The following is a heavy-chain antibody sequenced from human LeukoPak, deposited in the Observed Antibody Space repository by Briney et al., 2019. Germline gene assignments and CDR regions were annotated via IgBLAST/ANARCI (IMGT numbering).Heavy chain of an antibody. CDR1: GFTFSSYS. J-gene: IGHJ4*02. Sequence: GGSLRLSCAASGFTFSSYSMNWVRQAPGKGLEWVSYISTSSSTRYYADSVKGRFTISRDNAKNSLYLQMNSLRDEDTAVYFCARESSGTYYHLDYWGQGTLVTVSS. CDR3: ARESSGTYYHLDY. CDR2: ISTSSSTR. D-gene: IGHD1-26*01. V-gene: IGHV3-48*02.